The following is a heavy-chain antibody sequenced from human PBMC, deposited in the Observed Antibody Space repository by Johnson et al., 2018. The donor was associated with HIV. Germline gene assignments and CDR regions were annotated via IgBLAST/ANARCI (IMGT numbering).Heavy chain of an antibody. D-gene: IGHD3-16*01. CDR1: GFTFSTYA. Sequence: QVQLVESGGGVAQPGRSLRLSCPASGFTFSTYAMHWVRQAPGKGLEWVAIISYDGSNKYYADSVKGRFTISRDNSKNTLYLQMNSLRPEDTAVYYCAREAVTLRGWGHVFDIWGQGTMVTVSS. CDR3: AREAVTLRGWGHVFDI. CDR2: ISYDGSNK. J-gene: IGHJ3*02. V-gene: IGHV3-30-3*01.